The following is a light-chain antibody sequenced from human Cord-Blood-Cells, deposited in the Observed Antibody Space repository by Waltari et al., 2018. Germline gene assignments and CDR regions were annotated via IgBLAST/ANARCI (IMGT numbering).Light chain of an antibody. J-gene: IGKJ2*03. CDR3: QQYNNWPPGS. Sequence: ELVMTQTPATLSVSPGARATLSCSSSHSVSSKLAWSLQKPGQAPGLLIYGASTRATGIPARFSGSGYGTEFPLTGSSLQSEGYASYFCQQYNNWPPGSLGQGTRLE. V-gene: IGKV3-15*01. CDR1: HSVSSK. CDR2: GAS.